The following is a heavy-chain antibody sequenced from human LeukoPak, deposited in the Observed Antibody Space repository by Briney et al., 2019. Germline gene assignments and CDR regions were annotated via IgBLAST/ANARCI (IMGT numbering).Heavy chain of an antibody. CDR1: GFTFSNYA. Sequence: GSLRLSCATSGFTFSNYAMSWLRQPPGKGLEWIGYIYYSGSTNYNPSLKSRVTISVDTSKNQFSLKLSSVTAADTAVYYCARDRQRDDAFDIWGQGTMVTVSS. CDR2: IYYSGST. J-gene: IGHJ3*02. V-gene: IGHV4-59*01. CDR3: ARDRQRDDAFDI.